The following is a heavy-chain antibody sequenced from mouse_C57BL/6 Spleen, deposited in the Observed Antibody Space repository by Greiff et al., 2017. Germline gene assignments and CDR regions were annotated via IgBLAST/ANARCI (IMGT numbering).Heavy chain of an antibody. D-gene: IGHD2-2*01. J-gene: IGHJ2*01. Sequence: EVKLQESGGGLVKPGGSLKLSCAASGFTFSSYAMSWVRQTPEKRLEWVATISDGGSYTYYPDNVKGRFTISRDNAKNNLYLQMSHLKSEDTAMYYCAREGSYGSYFDYWGQGTTLTVSS. V-gene: IGHV5-4*01. CDR1: GFTFSSYA. CDR3: AREGSYGSYFDY. CDR2: ISDGGSYT.